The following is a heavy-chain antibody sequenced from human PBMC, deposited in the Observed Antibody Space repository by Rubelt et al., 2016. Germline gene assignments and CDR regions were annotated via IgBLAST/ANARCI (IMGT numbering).Heavy chain of an antibody. CDR2: ISSSSSYI. V-gene: IGHV3-21*01. CDR3: TTDTAMDNDFDY. J-gene: IGHJ4*02. CDR1: GFTFSSYS. Sequence: SGFTFSSYSMNWVRQAPGKGLEWVSSISSSSSYIYYADSVKGRFTISRDNAKNSLYLRMNSLRAEDTAVYYCTTDTAMDNDFDYWGQGTLVTVSS. D-gene: IGHD5-18*01.